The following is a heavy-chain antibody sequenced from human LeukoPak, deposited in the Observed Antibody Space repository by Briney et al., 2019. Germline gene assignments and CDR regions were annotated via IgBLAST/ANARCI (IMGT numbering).Heavy chain of an antibody. J-gene: IGHJ4*02. Sequence: ASVKVSCKASGYTFTSYDINWVRQATGQGLEWMGWMNPNSGNTGYAQKLQGRVTMTTDTSTSTAYMELRSLRSDDTAVYYCARRGELASSFDYWGQGTLVTVSS. CDR2: MNPNSGNT. CDR3: ARRGELASSFDY. CDR1: GYTFTSYD. V-gene: IGHV1-8*01. D-gene: IGHD1-26*01.